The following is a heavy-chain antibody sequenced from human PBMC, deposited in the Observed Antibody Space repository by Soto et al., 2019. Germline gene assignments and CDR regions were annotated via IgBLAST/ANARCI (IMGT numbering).Heavy chain of an antibody. CDR2: INHSGST. D-gene: IGHD1-26*01. CDR3: ARRSSPSGSYWVAKYYFDY. CDR1: GGSFSGYY. V-gene: IGHV4-34*01. J-gene: IGHJ4*02. Sequence: PSETLSLTCAVYGGSFSGYYWCWIRQPPGKGLEWIGEINHSGSTNYNPSLKSRVTISVDTSKNQFSLKLSSVTAADTAVYYCARRSSPSGSYWVAKYYFDYWGQGTLVTVSS.